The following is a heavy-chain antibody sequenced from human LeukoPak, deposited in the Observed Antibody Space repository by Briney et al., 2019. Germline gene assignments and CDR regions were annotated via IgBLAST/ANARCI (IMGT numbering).Heavy chain of an antibody. J-gene: IGHJ4*02. D-gene: IGHD2-21*02. CDR2: VYYDGST. Sequence: SETLSLTCIVSGDFITAYYWSWIRQPPGKGLEWIGYVYYDGSTEYNPSLRSRATISLEMSKHQFSLNLTSVTAADTAVYYCASNTATVFDYWGQGALVTVSS. CDR3: ASNTATVFDY. V-gene: IGHV4-59*01. CDR1: GDFITAYY.